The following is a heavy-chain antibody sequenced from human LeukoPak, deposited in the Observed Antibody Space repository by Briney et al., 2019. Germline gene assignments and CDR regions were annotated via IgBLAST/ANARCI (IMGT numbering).Heavy chain of an antibody. D-gene: IGHD3-22*01. V-gene: IGHV3-23*01. CDR1: GFTFSSYS. CDR2: ISGSGGST. J-gene: IGHJ4*02. CDR3: AKDSRYYDSSGTPANDY. Sequence: PGGSLRLSCAASGFTFSSYSMNWVRQAPGKGLEWVSAISGSGGSTYYADSVKGRFTISRDNSKDTLYLQMNSLRAEDTAVYYCAKDSRYYDSSGTPANDYWGQGTLVTVSS.